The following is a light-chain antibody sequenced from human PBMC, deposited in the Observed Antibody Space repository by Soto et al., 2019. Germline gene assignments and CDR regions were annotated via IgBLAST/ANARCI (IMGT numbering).Light chain of an antibody. CDR3: QSYDSSLSAYV. V-gene: IGLV1-40*01. CDR2: GNS. Sequence: QSVLTQPPSVSAAPGQKVTISCSGSSSNIGRNYVSWYQHLPGTAPKLLIYGNSDRPSGVPDRFSGSKSGTSASLAITGLQAEDEADYYCQSYDSSLSAYVFGTGTKVTVL. CDR1: SSNIGRNY. J-gene: IGLJ1*01.